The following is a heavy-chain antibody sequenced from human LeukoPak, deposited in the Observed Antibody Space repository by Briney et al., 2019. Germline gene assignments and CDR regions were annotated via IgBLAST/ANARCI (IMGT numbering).Heavy chain of an antibody. Sequence: SKTLSLTCSVSGGSISSSNHYWGWIRQPPGKGLEWIGTMYYSGGTYYNPSLVSRITMSVDTSKNQFSLKLNSVTAADTAVYYCARPLGYCSSTSCYHLNWFDPWGQGTLVTVSS. D-gene: IGHD2-2*01. CDR1: GGSISSSNHY. CDR3: ARPLGYCSSTSCYHLNWFDP. J-gene: IGHJ5*02. CDR2: MYYSGGT. V-gene: IGHV4-39*01.